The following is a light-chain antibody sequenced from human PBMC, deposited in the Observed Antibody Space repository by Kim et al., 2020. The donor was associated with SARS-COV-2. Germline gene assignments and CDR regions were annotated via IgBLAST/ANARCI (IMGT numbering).Light chain of an antibody. J-gene: IGLJ2*01. CDR3: NSRDSNDNVV. Sequence: VALGQKVRITSQGDSRRSYYATWYQQKPGQAPILVIYGKNNRPSGIPDRFPGSSSGNTASLTITGTQAGDEADYYCNSRDSNDNVVFGGGTKLTVL. CDR2: GKN. V-gene: IGLV3-19*01. CDR1: SRRSYY.